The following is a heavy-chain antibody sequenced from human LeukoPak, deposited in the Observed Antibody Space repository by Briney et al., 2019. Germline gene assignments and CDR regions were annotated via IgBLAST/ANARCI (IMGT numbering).Heavy chain of an antibody. Sequence: GASVKVSCKVSGYTLTELSMHWVRQAPGKGLEWMGGFDPEDGETIYAQKFQGRVTMTEDTSTDTAYMELSSLRSEDTAVYYCATHLMASYSREGPYYYMDVWGKGTTVTVSS. CDR1: GYTLTELS. CDR2: FDPEDGET. CDR3: ATHLMASYSREGPYYYMDV. J-gene: IGHJ6*03. D-gene: IGHD6-13*01. V-gene: IGHV1-24*01.